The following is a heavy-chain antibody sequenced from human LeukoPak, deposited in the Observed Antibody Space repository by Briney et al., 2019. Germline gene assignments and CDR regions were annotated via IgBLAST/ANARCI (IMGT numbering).Heavy chain of an antibody. Sequence: GGSLRLSCTASGFNFNTYAMTWVRQAPGQGLEWLSVISGSGGLTDYADSAKGRFTISRDNSKNTVYLQMNSLRAEDTAVYYCSSSRRSGYHNEPTDYWGQGTLVTVSS. D-gene: IGHD3-3*01. V-gene: IGHV3-23*01. CDR2: ISGSGGLT. CDR3: SSSRRSGYHNEPTDY. J-gene: IGHJ4*02. CDR1: GFNFNTYA.